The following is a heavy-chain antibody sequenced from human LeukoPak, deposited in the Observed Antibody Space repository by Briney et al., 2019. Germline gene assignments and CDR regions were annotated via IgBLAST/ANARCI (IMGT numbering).Heavy chain of an antibody. CDR1: GYTFTSYG. D-gene: IGHD4-17*01. V-gene: IGHV1-18*01. Sequence: GASVKVSCKASGYTFTSYGISWVRQAPGQGLEWMGWISAYNGNTNYAQKLQGRVTMTTDTSTSTAYMELRSLRSDDTAVYYCARATVTRTIPYYFDYWGQGTLVTVSS. CDR2: ISAYNGNT. CDR3: ARATVTRTIPYYFDY. J-gene: IGHJ4*02.